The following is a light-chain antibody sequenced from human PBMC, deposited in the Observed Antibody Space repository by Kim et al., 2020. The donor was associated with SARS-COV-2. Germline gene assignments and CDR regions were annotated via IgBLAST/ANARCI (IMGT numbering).Light chain of an antibody. V-gene: IGKV1-5*03. Sequence: DIQMTQSPSTLSASVGDRVTITCRASQSISSWLAWYQQKPGKAPKLLIYKASSLESGVPSRFSGSGSGTEFTLTISSLQPDDFAIYYCQQYNNYFTFGPGTKVDIK. CDR3: QQYNNYFT. CDR1: QSISSW. CDR2: KAS. J-gene: IGKJ3*01.